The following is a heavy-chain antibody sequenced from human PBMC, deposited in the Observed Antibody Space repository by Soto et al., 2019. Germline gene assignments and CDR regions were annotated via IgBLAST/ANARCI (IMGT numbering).Heavy chain of an antibody. D-gene: IGHD3-3*01. CDR2: INHSGST. CDR3: ARGGVTYYDFWSGYYEHRPVYNWFDP. Sequence: SETLSLTCAVYGGSFSGYYWSWIRQPPGKGLEWIGEINHSGSTNYNPSLKSRVTISVDTSKNQFSLRLSSVTAADTAVYYCARGGVTYYDFWSGYYEHRPVYNWFDPWGQGTLVTVSS. V-gene: IGHV4-34*01. CDR1: GGSFSGYY. J-gene: IGHJ5*02.